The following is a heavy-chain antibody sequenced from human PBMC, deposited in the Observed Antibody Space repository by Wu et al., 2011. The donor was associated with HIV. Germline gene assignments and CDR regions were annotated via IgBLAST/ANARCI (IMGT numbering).Heavy chain of an antibody. Sequence: QVQLVQSGAEVKKPGSSVKVSCKASGDTFSTYGISWVRQAPGQGLEWMGGIIPFFGTANYAQKFQGRVTITADKPTSTAYMEVSSLRYEDTAVYYCARDISIFRVGQDSWFDPWGQGTLVTVSS. V-gene: IGHV1-69*14. CDR3: ARDISIFRVGQDSWFDP. D-gene: IGHD3-9*01. J-gene: IGHJ5*02. CDR1: GDTFSTYG. CDR2: IIPFFGTA.